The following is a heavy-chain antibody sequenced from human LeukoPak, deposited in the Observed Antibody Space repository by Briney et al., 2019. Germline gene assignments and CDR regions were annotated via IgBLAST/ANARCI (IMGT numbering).Heavy chain of an antibody. CDR1: GFPFSSYA. CDR2: ISGSGGST. J-gene: IGHJ4*02. Sequence: GGSLRLSCAASGFPFSSYAMNWVRQAPGKGLEWVSVISGSGGSTYYADSVKGRFTISRDNSKNTLYLHMSSLRDEDTAVYFCAKDRIAARNNFDYWGQGTLVGVSS. D-gene: IGHD6-6*01. V-gene: IGHV3-23*01. CDR3: AKDRIAARNNFDY.